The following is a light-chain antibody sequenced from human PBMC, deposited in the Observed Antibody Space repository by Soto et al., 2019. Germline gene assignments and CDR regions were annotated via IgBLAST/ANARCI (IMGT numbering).Light chain of an antibody. J-gene: IGLJ2*01. V-gene: IGLV2-14*01. CDR3: SSYTSSSTVV. CDR2: EVS. Sequence: QSALTQPASVSGSPGQSITISCTGTSGDVGSYDYVSWYQHHPGKAPKLLIYEVSNRPSGVSNRFSGSKSGNTASLTISGLQAEDEADYYCSSYTSSSTVVFGGGTKVTVL. CDR1: SGDVGSYDY.